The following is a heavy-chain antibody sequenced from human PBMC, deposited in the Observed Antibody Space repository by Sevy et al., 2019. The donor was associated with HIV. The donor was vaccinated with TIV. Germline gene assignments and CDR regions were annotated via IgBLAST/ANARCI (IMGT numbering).Heavy chain of an antibody. V-gene: IGHV3-7*01. Sequence: GGSLRLSCAASGLTFSSYWMTWVRQAPGKGLEWVANINQGGSQDYYVDSVKGRFTISRDNAKNSLYLQINSLRAEDTAVYYCATSLPAGVPAEYFQHWGQGTLVTVSS. CDR2: INQGGSQD. CDR1: GLTFSSYW. D-gene: IGHD2-2*01. J-gene: IGHJ1*01. CDR3: ATSLPAGVPAEYFQH.